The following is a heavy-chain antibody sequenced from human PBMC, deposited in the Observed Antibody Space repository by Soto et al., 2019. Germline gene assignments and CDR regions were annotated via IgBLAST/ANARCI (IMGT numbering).Heavy chain of an antibody. D-gene: IGHD3-9*01. CDR3: ASGPYFEILTGYFDP. Sequence: EVRLVESGGGLVKPGGSLRLSCAASGFTFSSYTMNWVRQAPGKGLECVSSISSSSTSVYYADSVKGRFTISRDNAKNSLYQQMNSLRAEDTAVYYCASGPYFEILTGYFDPWGQGTLVTVSS. CDR2: ISSSSTSV. V-gene: IGHV3-21*01. J-gene: IGHJ5*02. CDR1: GFTFSSYT.